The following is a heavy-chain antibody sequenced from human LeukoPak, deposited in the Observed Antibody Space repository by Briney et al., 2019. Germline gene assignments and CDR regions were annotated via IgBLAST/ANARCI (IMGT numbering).Heavy chain of an antibody. J-gene: IGHJ6*02. Sequence: SETLSLTCTVSGGSISSSSYYWGWIRQPPGKGLEWIGSIYYSGSTYYNPSLKSRVTISVDTSKNQFSLKLSSVTAADTAVYYCARGPDYGDYYYYGMDVWGQGTTVTASS. CDR1: GGSISSSSYY. CDR3: ARGPDYGDYYYYGMDV. CDR2: IYYSGST. D-gene: IGHD4-17*01. V-gene: IGHV4-39*01.